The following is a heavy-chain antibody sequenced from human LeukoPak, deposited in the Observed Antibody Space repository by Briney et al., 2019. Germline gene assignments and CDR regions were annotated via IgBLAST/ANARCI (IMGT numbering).Heavy chain of an antibody. D-gene: IGHD5-12*01. CDR2: IGISSGNT. CDR3: ARDHRYAFDN. J-gene: IGHJ4*01. Sequence: PGGSLRLSCAASGFNFIDYSMNWVRQAPGKGREWISYIGISSGNTKYADSVKGRFTISRDKARNSLYLQMNSLRVEDTAMYYCARDHRYAFDNWGHGTLVTVSS. V-gene: IGHV3-48*01. CDR1: GFNFIDYS.